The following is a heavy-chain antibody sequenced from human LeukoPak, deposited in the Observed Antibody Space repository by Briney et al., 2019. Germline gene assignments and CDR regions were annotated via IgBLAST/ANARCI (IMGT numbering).Heavy chain of an antibody. CDR3: ARETGYSSGHYPDY. V-gene: IGHV3-30*01. J-gene: IGHJ4*01. D-gene: IGHD6-19*01. Sequence: DSVRGRFTISRDNSKNTLDLQMDSLSAEDTAVYYCARETGYSSGHYPDYWGHGTLVTVSS.